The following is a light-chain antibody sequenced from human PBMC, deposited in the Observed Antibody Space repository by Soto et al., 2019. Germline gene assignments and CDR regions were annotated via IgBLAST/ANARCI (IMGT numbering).Light chain of an antibody. CDR3: GTWDSSLSAGL. CDR1: SSNIGNNF. V-gene: IGLV1-51*02. Sequence: QSVLTQPPSVSAAPGQKVTISCSGSSSNIGNNFVSWYQQLPGTAPKLLIYESDKRPSGIPDRFSGSKSGTSATLAITGLQTGDEADYYCGTWDSSLSAGLFGGGTKLTVL. J-gene: IGLJ2*01. CDR2: ESD.